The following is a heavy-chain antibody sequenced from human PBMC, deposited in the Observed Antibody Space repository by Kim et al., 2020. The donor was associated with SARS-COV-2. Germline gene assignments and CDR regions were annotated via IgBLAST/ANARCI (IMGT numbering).Heavy chain of an antibody. CDR2: ISNDGSDK. J-gene: IGHJ6*02. V-gene: IGHV3-30*18. CDR3: AKNYVPGVAGSWKQNYHFYYGMEF. Sequence: GGSLRLSCAASGFTLSSFGMYWVRQAPGKGLEWVALISNDGSDKYYGGSVKGRFAVSRDNSNNILYLQMDSLRADDTAVYYCAKNYVPGVAGSWKQNYHFYYGMEFWGRGTTVTVSS. CDR1: GFTLSSFG. D-gene: IGHD1-20*01.